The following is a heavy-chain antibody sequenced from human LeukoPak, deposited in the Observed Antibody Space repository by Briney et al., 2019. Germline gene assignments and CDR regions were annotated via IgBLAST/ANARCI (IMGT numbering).Heavy chain of an antibody. Sequence: PSETLSLTCTVPGGSISSSYWSWIRQPPGKGLEWVGHIYYSGSTNHNPSLKSRVTISVDTSKNQFSLKLSSVTAADTAVYYCARLGGSSWYGYYFDHWGQGTLVTVSS. CDR1: GGSISSSY. D-gene: IGHD6-13*01. CDR2: IYYSGST. CDR3: ARLGGSSWYGYYFDH. V-gene: IGHV4-59*08. J-gene: IGHJ4*02.